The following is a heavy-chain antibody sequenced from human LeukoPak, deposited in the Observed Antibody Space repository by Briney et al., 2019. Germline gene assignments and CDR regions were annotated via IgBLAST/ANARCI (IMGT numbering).Heavy chain of an antibody. CDR3: ARLDIVATTNFDY. V-gene: IGHV4-39*07. CDR1: GGSISSSSYY. J-gene: IGHJ4*02. CDR2: IYYTGST. D-gene: IGHD5-12*01. Sequence: SETLSLTCTXSGGSISSSSYYWGWIRQPPGKGLEWIGSIYYTGSTYYNPSLKSRVTISLDTSKTQFSLKLSSVTAADTAVYYCARLDIVATTNFDYWGQGTLVTVSS.